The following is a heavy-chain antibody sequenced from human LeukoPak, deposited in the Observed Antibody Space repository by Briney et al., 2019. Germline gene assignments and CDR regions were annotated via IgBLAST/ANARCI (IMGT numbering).Heavy chain of an antibody. CDR1: GFTFSSYA. J-gene: IGHJ4*02. D-gene: IGHD3-3*01. CDR2: ISGSGGST. Sequence: GGSLRLSCAASGFTFSSYAMSWVRQAPGKGLEWVSAISGSGGSTYYADSVKGRFTISRDNSKNTLYLQMNSLRAEDTAVYYCAKAGTSEWLLPPFDYWGQGTLVTVSS. V-gene: IGHV3-23*01. CDR3: AKAGTSEWLLPPFDY.